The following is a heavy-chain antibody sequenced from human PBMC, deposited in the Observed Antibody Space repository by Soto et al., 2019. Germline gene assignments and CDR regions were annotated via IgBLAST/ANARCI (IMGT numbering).Heavy chain of an antibody. D-gene: IGHD3-10*01. V-gene: IGHV4-34*01. J-gene: IGHJ4*02. CDR3: ARDSDYGSGSYRY. CDR2: INHSGST. CDR1: GGSFSGYY. Sequence: TLSLTCAVYGGSFSGYYWSWIRQPPGKGLEWIGEINHSGSTNYNPSLKSRVTISVDTSKNQFSLKLSSVTAADTAVYYCARDSDYGSGSYRYWGQGTLVTVSS.